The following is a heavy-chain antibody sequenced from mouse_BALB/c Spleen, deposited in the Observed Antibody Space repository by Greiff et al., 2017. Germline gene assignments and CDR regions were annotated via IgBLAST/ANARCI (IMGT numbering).Heavy chain of an antibody. CDR3: ARGYRYDGGYYFDY. V-gene: IGHV1S81*02. D-gene: IGHD2-14*01. Sequence: QVQLQQPGAELVKPGASVKLSCKASGYTFTSYWMHWVKQRPGQGLEWIGEINPSNGRTNYNEKFKSKATLTVDKSSSTAYMQLSSLTSEDSAVYYCARGYRYDGGYYFDYWGQGTTLTVSS. CDR1: GYTFTSYW. CDR2: INPSNGRT. J-gene: IGHJ2*01.